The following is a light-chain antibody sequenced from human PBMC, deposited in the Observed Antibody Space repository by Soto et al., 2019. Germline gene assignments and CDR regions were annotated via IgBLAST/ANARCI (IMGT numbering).Light chain of an antibody. CDR2: WAS. Sequence: DIVMTQSPDSLAVSLGERATINCKSSQSVLYSSNNKNYLAWYQQNPGQPPKLLIYWASTRESGVPDRFSGSGSGTDFTLTISSLQAEDVAVYYCQQFYNTPFTFGPGTMVDIK. V-gene: IGKV4-1*01. CDR3: QQFYNTPFT. CDR1: QSVLYSSNNKNY. J-gene: IGKJ3*01.